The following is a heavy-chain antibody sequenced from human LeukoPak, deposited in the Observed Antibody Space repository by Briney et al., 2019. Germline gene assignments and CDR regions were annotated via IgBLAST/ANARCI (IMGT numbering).Heavy chain of an antibody. CDR1: GFTFSSYA. Sequence: GGSLRLSCAASGFTFSSYAMSWVRQAPGKGLEWVSTISGSGGSTYDADSVKGRFTISRDNSKSTLYLQMNSLRAEDTAVYYCAEPLYSGSYHIYYYYYMDVWGKGTTVTVSS. D-gene: IGHD1-26*01. V-gene: IGHV3-23*01. CDR2: ISGSGGST. J-gene: IGHJ6*03. CDR3: AEPLYSGSYHIYYYYYMDV.